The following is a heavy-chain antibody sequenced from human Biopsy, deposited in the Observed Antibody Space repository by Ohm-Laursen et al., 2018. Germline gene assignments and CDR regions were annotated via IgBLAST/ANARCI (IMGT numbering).Heavy chain of an antibody. CDR3: ARDRGYYSDRTVPGYFDL. D-gene: IGHD3-22*01. V-gene: IGHV4-59*01. Sequence: SDTLSLTCTVSGDPISSYYWSWIRQPPGKGLQWIGYVYYTGSTDYNPSLQSRVTISVDPSKNHFPLRLRSVTPADKAIYYCARDRGYYSDRTVPGYFDLWGRGTLVTVSS. CDR1: GDPISSYY. CDR2: VYYTGST. J-gene: IGHJ2*01.